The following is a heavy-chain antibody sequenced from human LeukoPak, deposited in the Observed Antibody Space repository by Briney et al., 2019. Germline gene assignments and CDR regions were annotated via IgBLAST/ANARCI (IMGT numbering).Heavy chain of an antibody. CDR2: IYYSGST. CDR3: ASRPRYGSGSYYSFPFDY. V-gene: IGHV4-59*01. J-gene: IGHJ4*02. D-gene: IGHD3-10*01. Sequence: PSETLSLTCTVSGGSISSYYWSWIRQPPGKGLEWIGYIYYSGSTNYNPSLKSRVTISVDTSKNQFSLKLSSVTAADTAVYYCASRPRYGSGSYYSFPFDYWGQGTLVTVSS. CDR1: GGSISSYY.